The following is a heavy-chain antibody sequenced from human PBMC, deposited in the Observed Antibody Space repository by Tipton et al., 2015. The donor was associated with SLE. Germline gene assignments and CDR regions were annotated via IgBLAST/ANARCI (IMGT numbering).Heavy chain of an antibody. V-gene: IGHV4-39*07. CDR3: ARDARYSSRRDFDS. J-gene: IGHJ4*02. CDR1: GGSISTGAYY. Sequence: TLSLTCTVSGGSISTGAYYWGWIRQPPGKGMEWIGSMHHGGGTFCSPSLKSRVTISLDTSMNQFSPKLSSVTAADTAVYYCARDARYSSRRDFDSWGQGTLVTVSS. D-gene: IGHD6-13*01. CDR2: MHHGGGT.